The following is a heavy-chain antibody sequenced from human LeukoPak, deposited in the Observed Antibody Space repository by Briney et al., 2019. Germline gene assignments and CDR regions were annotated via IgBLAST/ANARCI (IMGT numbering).Heavy chain of an antibody. V-gene: IGHV3-23*01. D-gene: IGHD3-3*01. Sequence: GGSLRLSCAASGFTFSSYAMSWVRQAPGRGLEWVSAISGSGGSTYYADSVKGRFTISRDNSKNTLYLQMNSLRAEDTAVYYCAKAVYYDFWSGYPLDYWGQGTLVTVSS. J-gene: IGHJ4*02. CDR1: GFTFSSYA. CDR3: AKAVYYDFWSGYPLDY. CDR2: ISGSGGST.